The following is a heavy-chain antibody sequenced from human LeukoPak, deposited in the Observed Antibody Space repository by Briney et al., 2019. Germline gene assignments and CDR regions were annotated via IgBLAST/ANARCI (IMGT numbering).Heavy chain of an antibody. D-gene: IGHD6-19*01. CDR3: AKGRQWLYIYYGMDV. Sequence: PGGSLRLSCEVSGFTFSNYGMHWVRQAPGKGLEWVAVVSYDGSNKYYADSVKGRFTISRDNSKNTLHLQMNSLRAEDTAVYYCAKGRQWLYIYYGMDVWGQGTTVSVSS. CDR2: VSYDGSNK. J-gene: IGHJ6*02. V-gene: IGHV3-30*18. CDR1: GFTFSNYG.